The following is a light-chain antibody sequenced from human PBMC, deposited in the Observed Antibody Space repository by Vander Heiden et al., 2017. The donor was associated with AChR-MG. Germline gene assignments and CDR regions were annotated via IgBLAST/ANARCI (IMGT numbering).Light chain of an antibody. CDR2: DVT. V-gene: IGLV2-11*01. Sequence: QSALTQPRSVSRPPGQSVTISCTGTSSDVGGYNYVSWYQQHPGKAPRLMIYDVTQRPSGVPDRFSGSKSGNTASLTISGLQADDEADYYCCSYAGTYSVWVFGGGTKLTVL. J-gene: IGLJ3*02. CDR1: SSDVGGYNY. CDR3: CSYAGTYSVWV.